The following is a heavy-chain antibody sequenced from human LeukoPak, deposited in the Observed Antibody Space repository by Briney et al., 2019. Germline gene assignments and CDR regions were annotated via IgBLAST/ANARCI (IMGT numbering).Heavy chain of an antibody. V-gene: IGHV6-1*01. J-gene: IGHJ4*02. CDR1: GDSISSNSAA. CDR3: AREGHKAGSDSAY. Sequence: SQTRSLTCAISGDSISSNSAAWNWIRQSPSRGLEWLGRTYYRSKWYNDYAVSVKSRATINPDTSKNPFSLQLNSVTPEDTAVYYCAREGHKAGSDSAYWGQGTPATAPS. D-gene: IGHD6-19*01. CDR2: TYYRSKWYN.